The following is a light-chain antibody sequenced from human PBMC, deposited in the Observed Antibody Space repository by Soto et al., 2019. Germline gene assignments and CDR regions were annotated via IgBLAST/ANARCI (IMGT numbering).Light chain of an antibody. J-gene: IGLJ1*01. V-gene: IGLV2-14*01. CDR2: EVS. CDR1: SIDVGDNNY. CDR3: SSYTTSSTPSYV. Sequence: SVLAQPASVSGSPGQSITISFSGSSIDVGDNNYVSWYQHHPGKAPKIIIYEVSNRPSGVSNRFSGSSSDNTASLTISGLLPDDEADYYCSSYTTSSTPSYVFGTGTKVNVL.